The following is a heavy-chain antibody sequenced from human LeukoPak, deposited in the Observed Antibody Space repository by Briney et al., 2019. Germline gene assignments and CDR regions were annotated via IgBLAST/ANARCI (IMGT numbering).Heavy chain of an antibody. J-gene: IGHJ1*01. CDR1: GFIISGYR. V-gene: IGHV3-7*01. Sequence: GGSLRLSCAASGFIISGYRMTWVRQAPGKGLEGVGNIQHNGNIKNYVDSVRGRFTISRENAKNSVYLQMNSLRGEDSAVYFCGNQCSGGTCPEHWGQGTQVTVSS. D-gene: IGHD2-15*01. CDR3: GNQCSGGTCPEH. CDR2: IQHNGNIK.